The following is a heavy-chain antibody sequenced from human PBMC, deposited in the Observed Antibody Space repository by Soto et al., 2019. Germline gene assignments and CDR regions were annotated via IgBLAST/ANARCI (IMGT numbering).Heavy chain of an antibody. J-gene: IGHJ6*02. CDR3: AKDVRRRKVAGNTHGYYGMDV. D-gene: IGHD6-19*01. V-gene: IGHV3-30*18. CDR2: ISYDGSNK. CDR1: GFTFSSYG. Sequence: PGGSLRLSCAASGFTFSSYGMHWVRQAPGKGLEWVAVISYDGSNKYYADSVKGRFTISRDNSKNTLYLQMNSLRAEDTAVYYCAKDVRRRKVAGNTHGYYGMDVWGQGTTVTVSS.